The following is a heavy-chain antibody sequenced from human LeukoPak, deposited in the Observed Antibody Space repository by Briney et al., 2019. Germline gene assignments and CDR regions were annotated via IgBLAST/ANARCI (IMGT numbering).Heavy chain of an antibody. CDR1: GFTFSSYW. V-gene: IGHV3-21*01. Sequence: GGSLRLSCAACGFTFSSYWKSWVRQAPGKGLEWVSSISSSSSYIYYVDSVKGRFTISRDNAKNSLFLQMNSLRAEDTAMYYCARTGYDNSGYYSVYWGQWTLVTVSS. CDR3: ARTGYDNSGYYSVY. J-gene: IGHJ4*02. CDR2: ISSSSSYI. D-gene: IGHD3-22*01.